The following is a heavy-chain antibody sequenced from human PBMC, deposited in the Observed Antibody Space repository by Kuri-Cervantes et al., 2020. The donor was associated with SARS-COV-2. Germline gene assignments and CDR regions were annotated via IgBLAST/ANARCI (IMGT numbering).Heavy chain of an antibody. V-gene: IGHV3-23*01. D-gene: IGHD4-17*01. CDR1: GFTFSSYA. CDR2: ISGSGGST. J-gene: IGHJ3*02. CDR3: ARVPLGYGDYEGAFDI. Sequence: GGSLRLSCAASGFTFSSYAMSWVRQAPGKGLEWVSAISGSGGSTYYADSVKGRFTISRDNSKNTLYLQMNSLRAEDTAVYYCARVPLGYGDYEGAFDIWGQGTMVTVSS.